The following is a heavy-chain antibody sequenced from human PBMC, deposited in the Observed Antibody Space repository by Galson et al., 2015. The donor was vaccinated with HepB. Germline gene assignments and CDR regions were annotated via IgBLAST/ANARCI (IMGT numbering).Heavy chain of an antibody. CDR2: ISYDGSNK. D-gene: IGHD1-1*01. CDR1: GFTFSSYA. Sequence: SLRLSCAASGFTFSSYAMHWVRQAPGKGLEWVAVISYDGSNKYYADSVKGRFTIPRDNSKNTLYLQMNSLRAEDTAVYYCARDGTTGTGRFVSNWFDPWGQGTLVTVSS. V-gene: IGHV3-30*04. CDR3: ARDGTTGTGRFVSNWFDP. J-gene: IGHJ5*02.